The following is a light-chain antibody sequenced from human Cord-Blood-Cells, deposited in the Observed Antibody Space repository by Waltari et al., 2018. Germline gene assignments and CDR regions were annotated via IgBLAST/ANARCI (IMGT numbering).Light chain of an antibody. CDR2: EVS. Sequence: QSALTQPASVSGSPGQSITISCTGTSSDVGRYNLVSWYQQHPGKAPKLMIYEVSKRRSGVSNGLAGSKSGNTASLTISGLQAEDEADYYCCSYAGSSTFVVFGGGTKLTVL. CDR3: CSYAGSSTFVV. V-gene: IGLV2-23*02. CDR1: SSDVGRYNL. J-gene: IGLJ2*01.